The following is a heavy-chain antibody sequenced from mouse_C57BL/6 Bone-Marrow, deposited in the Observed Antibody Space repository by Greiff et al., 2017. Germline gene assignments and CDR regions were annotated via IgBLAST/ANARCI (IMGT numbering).Heavy chain of an antibody. CDR1: GYTFTSYW. J-gene: IGHJ4*01. Sequence: QVQLQQPGAELLKPGASVKLSCKASGYTFTSYWMQWVKQRPGQGLEWIGEIDPSDSYTNYNQKFKGKATLTVDTSSSTAYMQLSSLTSEDSAVYYCARSGDYDLYYYAMDYWGQGTSVTVSS. CDR3: ARSGDYDLYYYAMDY. D-gene: IGHD2-4*01. V-gene: IGHV1-50*01. CDR2: IDPSDSYT.